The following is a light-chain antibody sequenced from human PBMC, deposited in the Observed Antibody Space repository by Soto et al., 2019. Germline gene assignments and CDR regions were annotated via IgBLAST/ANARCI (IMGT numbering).Light chain of an antibody. V-gene: IGKV1-33*01. CDR1: EDISNY. Sequence: DIQMTQSPSSLSASVGDRVTITCQASEDISNYLNWYQQKPGKAPKLLIYDASNLETWVPSRFSGSGSATDFTFTISSLQTEDIATYYCQQYDNLPRTFGQGTKLEIK. J-gene: IGKJ2*01. CDR2: DAS. CDR3: QQYDNLPRT.